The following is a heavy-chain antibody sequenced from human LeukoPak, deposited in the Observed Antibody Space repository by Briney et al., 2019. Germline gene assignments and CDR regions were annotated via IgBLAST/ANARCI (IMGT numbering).Heavy chain of an antibody. D-gene: IGHD1-7*01. J-gene: IGHJ6*03. CDR1: GYTLTELS. CDR2: FDPEDGET. V-gene: IGHV1-24*01. CDR3: ATGPGTSRGEPYYYYYYIDV. Sequence: ASVQVSCKVSGYTLTELSMHWVRQTPGKGLEWMGGFDPEDGETIYAQKFQGRVTMTEDTSTDTAYMELSSLRSEDTAVYYCATGPGTSRGEPYYYYYYIDVWGKGTMVTVSS.